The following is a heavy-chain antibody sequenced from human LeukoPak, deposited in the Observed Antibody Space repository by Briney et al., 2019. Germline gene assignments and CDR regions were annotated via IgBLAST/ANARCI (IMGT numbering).Heavy chain of an antibody. CDR1: GFTFSSYG. Sequence: GGSLRLSCAASGFTFSSYGMSWVRQAPGKGLEWVSTIYSGGDTYYADSVKGRFTISRDNSKNTLYLQMNSLRAEDTAVYYCVRERYSNDYEAWGQGTLVTVSS. D-gene: IGHD6-25*01. CDR2: IYSGGDT. J-gene: IGHJ5*02. V-gene: IGHV3-53*01. CDR3: VRERYSNDYEA.